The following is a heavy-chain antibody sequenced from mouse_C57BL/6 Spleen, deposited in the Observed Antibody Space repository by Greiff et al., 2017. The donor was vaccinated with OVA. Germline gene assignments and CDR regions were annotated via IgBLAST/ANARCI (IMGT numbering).Heavy chain of an antibody. CDR2: IWSDGST. V-gene: IGHV2-6-1*01. Sequence: VKLVESGPGLVAPSQSLSITCTVSGFSLTSYGVHWVRQPPGKGLEWLVVIWSDGSTTYNSALKSRLSISKDNSKSQVFLKMNSLQTDDTAMYYWARHDGYPYYAMDYWGQGTSVTVSS. CDR3: ARHDGYPYYAMDY. CDR1: GFSLTSYG. J-gene: IGHJ4*01. D-gene: IGHD2-3*01.